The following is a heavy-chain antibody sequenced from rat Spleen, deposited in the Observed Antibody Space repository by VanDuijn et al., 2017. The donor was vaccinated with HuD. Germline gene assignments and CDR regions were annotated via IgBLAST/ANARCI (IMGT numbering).Heavy chain of an antibody. CDR3: ATDGYYDGRYYSVYAMDA. D-gene: IGHD1-12*02. Sequence: EVQLVESGGGLVQPGRSLKLSCAASGFTFSYYGMHWLRQAPTKGLEWVASISPSGATTNHRDSVKGRLTISRDNGKNTVYLQMDSLRSEDTATYYCATDGYYDGRYYSVYAMDAWGQGASVTVSS. J-gene: IGHJ4*01. CDR2: ISPSGATT. V-gene: IGHV5-19*01. CDR1: GFTFSYYG.